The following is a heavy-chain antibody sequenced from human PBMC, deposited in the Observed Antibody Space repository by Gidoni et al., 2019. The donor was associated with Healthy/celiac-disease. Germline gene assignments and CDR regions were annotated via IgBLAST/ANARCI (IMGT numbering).Heavy chain of an antibody. Sequence: QVQLQQWGAGLLKPSETLSLTCAVYGWSFSGYYWSWIRQPPGKGLEWIGEINHSGSTNYNPSLKSRVTISVDTSKNQFSLKLSSVTAADTAVYYCARASHYDYIWGRPPGGRTGFDYWGQGTLVTVSS. CDR2: INHSGST. V-gene: IGHV4-34*01. CDR3: ARASHYDYIWGRPPGGRTGFDY. D-gene: IGHD3-16*01. CDR1: GWSFSGYY. J-gene: IGHJ4*02.